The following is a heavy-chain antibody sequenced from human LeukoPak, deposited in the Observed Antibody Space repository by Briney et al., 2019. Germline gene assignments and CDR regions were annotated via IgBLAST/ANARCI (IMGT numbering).Heavy chain of an antibody. CDR2: IYYSGST. CDR1: GGSLSSYY. CDR3: ARDHNYYDKVWFDP. J-gene: IGHJ5*02. V-gene: IGHV4-59*01. Sequence: PSETLSLTCTVSGGSLSSYYWSWIRQPPGKGLEWIGYIYYSGSTNYNPSLKSRVTISVDTSKNQFSLKLSSVTAADTAVYYCARDHNYYDKVWFDPWGQGTLVTVSS. D-gene: IGHD3-22*01.